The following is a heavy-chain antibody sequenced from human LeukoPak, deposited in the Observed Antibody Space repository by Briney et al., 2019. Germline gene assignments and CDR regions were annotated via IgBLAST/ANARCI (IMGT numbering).Heavy chain of an antibody. CDR3: AKALVSGIAAAAPYYYGMDV. V-gene: IGHV3-74*01. J-gene: IGHJ6*02. Sequence: GGSLRLSCEVSGLTFSNYWMHWVRQAPGKGLVWVSRIDSDGRRISYVDSVKGRFTISRDNAKNTLSLQMNSLRAEDTAVYYCAKALVSGIAAAAPYYYGMDVWGQGTTVTVSS. CDR1: GLTFSNYW. CDR2: IDSDGRRI. D-gene: IGHD6-13*01.